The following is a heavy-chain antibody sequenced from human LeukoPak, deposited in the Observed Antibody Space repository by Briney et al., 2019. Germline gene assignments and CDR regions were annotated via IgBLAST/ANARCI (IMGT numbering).Heavy chain of an antibody. D-gene: IGHD1-26*01. V-gene: IGHV3-7*01. J-gene: IGHJ4*02. CDR1: GFIFSSYW. CDR3: ARDPGEWELLHFDY. Sequence: TGGSLRLSCAASGFIFSSYWMTWVRQAPGKGLEWVANIKPDGNDRNFVDSVKGRFTISIDSAKKSVYLQMNSLRAEDTAVCYCARDPGEWELLHFDYWGQGTLVTVSS. CDR2: IKPDGNDR.